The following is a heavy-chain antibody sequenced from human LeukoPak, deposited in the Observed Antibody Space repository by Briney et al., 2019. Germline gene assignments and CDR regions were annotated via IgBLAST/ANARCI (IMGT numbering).Heavy chain of an antibody. Sequence: GRSLRLSCAASGFTFSSYGMHWVRQAPGKGLEWVAVIWDDGSNKYYADSVKGRFTISRDNSKNTLYLQINSLRAEDTAVYYCERDGGLTGYYYNWFGPWGQGPLVTVSS. CDR2: IWDDGSNK. CDR1: GFTFSSYG. V-gene: IGHV3-33*01. CDR3: ERDGGLTGYYYNWFGP. J-gene: IGHJ5*02. D-gene: IGHD3-9*01.